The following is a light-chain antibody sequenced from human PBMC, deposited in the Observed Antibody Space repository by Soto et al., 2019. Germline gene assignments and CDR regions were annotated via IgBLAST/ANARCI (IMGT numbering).Light chain of an antibody. J-gene: IGLJ3*02. V-gene: IGLV2-11*01. CDR2: DVT. Sequence: QSVLTQPRSVSGSPRQSVTISCTGTSSDVGDYDYVSWYQQHPGKAPKLMIYDVTKRPSGVPDRFSGSKSGNTASLTISGLQAEDEADYYCCSYAGSYTWVFGGGTKVTVL. CDR3: CSYAGSYTWV. CDR1: SSDVGDYDY.